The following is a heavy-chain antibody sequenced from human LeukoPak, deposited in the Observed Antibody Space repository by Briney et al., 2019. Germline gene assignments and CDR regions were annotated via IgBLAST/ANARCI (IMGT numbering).Heavy chain of an antibody. D-gene: IGHD2-2*01. V-gene: IGHV1-69*10. CDR1: GGTFSSYA. J-gene: IGHJ4*02. CDR2: IIPIFGIA. Sequence: SVKVSCKASGGTFSSYAISWVRQAPGQGLEWMGGIIPIFGIASYAQKFQGRVTTTADNSTSTAYMELSTLRSEDTAVYYCASGGPDIVVVPAAAYFDYWGQGTLVTVSS. CDR3: ASGGPDIVVVPAAAYFDY.